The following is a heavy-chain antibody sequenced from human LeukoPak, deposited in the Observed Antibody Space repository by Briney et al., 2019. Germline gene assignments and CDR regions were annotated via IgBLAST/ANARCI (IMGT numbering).Heavy chain of an antibody. CDR1: GGTXSSYA. D-gene: IGHD5-18*01. V-gene: IGHV1-69*04. J-gene: IGHJ6*02. CDR2: IIPILGIA. CDR3: ARDDLRGYSYGPLIVYYGMDV. Sequence: SVKVSCKASGGTXSSYAISWVRQAPGQGLESMGRIIPILGIANYAQKFQGRVTITADKSTSTAYMELSSLRSEDTAVYYCARDDLRGYSYGPLIVYYGMDVWGQGTTVTVSS.